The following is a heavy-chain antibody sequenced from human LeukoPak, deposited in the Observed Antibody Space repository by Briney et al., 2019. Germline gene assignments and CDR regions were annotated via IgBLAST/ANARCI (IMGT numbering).Heavy chain of an antibody. J-gene: IGHJ4*02. CDR1: GFSFSSYA. D-gene: IGHD5-18*01. CDR3: ARDSDTAMEVFDY. Sequence: GGSLRLSCAASGFSFSSYAMHWVRQTPGKGLEWVAVISYDGNNKYYADSVKGRFTISRDNSKNTLYLQMNSLRAEDTAVYYCARDSDTAMEVFDYWGQGTLVTVSS. V-gene: IGHV3-30-3*01. CDR2: ISYDGNNK.